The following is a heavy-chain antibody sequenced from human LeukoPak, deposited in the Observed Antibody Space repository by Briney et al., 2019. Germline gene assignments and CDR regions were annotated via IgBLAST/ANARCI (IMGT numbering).Heavy chain of an antibody. CDR3: ARSTVAGTRLDFHY. J-gene: IGHJ4*02. V-gene: IGHV3-7*01. Sequence: GGSLRLSCAASGFTFSSYWMSWVRQAPGKGLEGVANIKQDGGEKYYVDSVKVRFTISRENAKNSLYLQMNSLRGEDTAVYYCARSTVAGTRLDFHYWGQGTLVTVSS. D-gene: IGHD6-19*01. CDR2: IKQDGGEK. CDR1: GFTFSSYW.